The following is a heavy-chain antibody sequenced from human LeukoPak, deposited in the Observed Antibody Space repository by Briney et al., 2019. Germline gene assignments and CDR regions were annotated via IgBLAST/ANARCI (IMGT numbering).Heavy chain of an antibody. J-gene: IGHJ6*03. CDR2: ISSSSSYI. CDR3: ARGGVIAARPGYYYYYMDV. D-gene: IGHD6-6*01. CDR1: GFTFSSYS. Sequence: GGSLRLSCAASGFTFSSYSMNWVRQAPGKGLEWVSSISSSSSYIYYADSVKGRFTISRGNAKNSLYLQMNSLRAEDTAVYYCARGGVIAARPGYYYYYMDVWGKGTTVTVSS. V-gene: IGHV3-21*01.